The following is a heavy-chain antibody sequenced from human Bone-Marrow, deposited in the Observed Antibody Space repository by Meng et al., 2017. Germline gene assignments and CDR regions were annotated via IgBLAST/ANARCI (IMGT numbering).Heavy chain of an antibody. J-gene: IGHJ3*02. CDR1: GFTFSSYA. Sequence: GESLKISCSASGFTFSSYAMSWVRQAPGKGLVWVSRINSDGSSTSYADSVKGRFTISRDNAKNTLYLQMNSLRAEDTAVYYCARVYIAVYDAFDIWGQGTMVTVSS. D-gene: IGHD6-19*01. V-gene: IGHV3-74*01. CDR2: INSDGSST. CDR3: ARVYIAVYDAFDI.